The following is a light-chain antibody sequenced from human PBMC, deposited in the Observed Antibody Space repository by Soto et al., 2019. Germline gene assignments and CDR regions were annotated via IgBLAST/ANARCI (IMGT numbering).Light chain of an antibody. V-gene: IGLV2-8*01. J-gene: IGLJ2*01. CDR2: EVS. CDR1: SNDVGAYNY. CDR3: SSYAGSNNLV. Sequence: QSALTQPPSASGSPGQSVTISCTGTSNDVGAYNYVSWYQQHPGKAPKLMIYEVSERPSGVSDRFSGSKSGNTASLTVSGLQAEDEADFYCSSYAGSNNLVFGGGTKLTVL.